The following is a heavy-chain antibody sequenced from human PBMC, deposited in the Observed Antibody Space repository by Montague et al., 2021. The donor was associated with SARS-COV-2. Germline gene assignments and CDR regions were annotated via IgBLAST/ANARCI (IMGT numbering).Heavy chain of an antibody. J-gene: IGHJ6*02. CDR3: ARGGHQLRFGLDV. V-gene: IGHV4-34*01. CDR1: GGSLSGYY. D-gene: IGHD3-16*01. Sequence: SETLSLTCAVYGGSLSGYYWSWIRQPPGKGLEWIGQIHHTGSTIYKPSLKSRVTISEDTSKNQFSLKMTSVTAADTAVCYCARGGHQLRFGLDVWGQGTTVTVSS. CDR2: IHHTGST.